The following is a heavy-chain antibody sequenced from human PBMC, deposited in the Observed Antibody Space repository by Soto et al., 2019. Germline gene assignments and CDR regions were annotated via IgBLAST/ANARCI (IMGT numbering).Heavy chain of an antibody. CDR2: IRSKAYGGTT. V-gene: IGHV3-49*04. D-gene: IGHD3-22*01. J-gene: IGHJ4*02. CDR3: TRDNGRHYYDSSGYYGRLAY. CDR1: GFTFGDYA. Sequence: GGSLRLSCTASGFTFGDYAMSWVRQAPGKGLEWVGVIRSKAYGGTTEYAASVKGRFTISRDDSKSIAYLQMNSLKTEDTAVYYCTRDNGRHYYDSSGYYGRLAYWGQGTLVTVSS.